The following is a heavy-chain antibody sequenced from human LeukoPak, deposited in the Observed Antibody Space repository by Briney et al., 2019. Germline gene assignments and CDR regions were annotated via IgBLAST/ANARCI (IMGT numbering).Heavy chain of an antibody. CDR1: GFTFSSYW. V-gene: IGHV3-33*08. CDR2: IWYDGSNK. CDR3: ARGSSPELGYDY. J-gene: IGHJ4*02. D-gene: IGHD7-27*01. Sequence: GGSLRLSCAASGFTFSSYWMSWVRQAPGKGLEWVAVIWYDGSNKYYADSVKGRFTISRDNSKNTLYLQMNSLRAEDTAVYYCARGSSPELGYDYWGQGTLVTVSS.